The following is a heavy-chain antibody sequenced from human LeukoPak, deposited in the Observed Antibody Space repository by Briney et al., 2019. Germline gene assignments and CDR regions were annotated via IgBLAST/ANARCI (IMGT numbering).Heavy chain of an antibody. CDR1: GFTFSNAW. CDR3: TTLPLVMDV. J-gene: IGHJ6*03. V-gene: IGHV3-15*01. CDR2: IKSNPDGGTT. Sequence: GGSLRLSCAASGFTFSNAWMSWVRQAPGKGLEWVGRIKSNPDGGTTDYAAPVKGRFTISRDDSRTTLYLQMDSLKTEDTAVYYCTTLPLVMDVWGKGTTVTVSS.